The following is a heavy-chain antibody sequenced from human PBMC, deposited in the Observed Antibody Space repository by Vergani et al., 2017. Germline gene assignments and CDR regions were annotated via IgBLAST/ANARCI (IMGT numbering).Heavy chain of an antibody. D-gene: IGHD1-1*01. CDR1: GFIFSDHY. CDR3: VRVKGSNWNDQLYEI. Sequence: EVQVVESGGGLVQPGGSLRLSCAASGFIFSDHYMDWVRQAPGKGLEWVGRIRNKANDYTTQYAASVKGRFTISRDDSKNYLYLQMNSLQTEDTALYYCVRVKGSNWNDQLYEIWGQGTLVTVSS. V-gene: IGHV3-72*01. J-gene: IGHJ4*01. CDR2: IRNKANDYTT.